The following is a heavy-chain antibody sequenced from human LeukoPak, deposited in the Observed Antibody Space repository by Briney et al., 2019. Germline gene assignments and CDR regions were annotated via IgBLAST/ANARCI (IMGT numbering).Heavy chain of an antibody. CDR2: IRSKAYGGTP. CDR1: GFTFGDYF. CDR3: GSGSGWYSPDY. Sequence: GGSLRLSCTVSGFTFGDYFINWFRQAPGKGLEWVGFIRSKAYGGTPEYAASVRGRFTISRDDSKSIAHLQMNSLKTGDTAVYYCGSGSGWYSPDYWGQGTLVTVSS. V-gene: IGHV3-49*03. J-gene: IGHJ4*02. D-gene: IGHD6-19*01.